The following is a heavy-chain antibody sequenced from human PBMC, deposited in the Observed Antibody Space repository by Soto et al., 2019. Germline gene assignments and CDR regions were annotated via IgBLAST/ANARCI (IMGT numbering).Heavy chain of an antibody. Sequence: ASVKVSCKASGGTFSSYAISWVRQAPRQGLEWMGGIIPIFGTANYAQKFQGRVTITADESTSTAYMELSSLRSEDTAVYYCAESFEYSSSPGAFDIWGQGTMVTVSS. V-gene: IGHV1-69*13. CDR2: IIPIFGTA. J-gene: IGHJ3*02. CDR1: GGTFSSYA. CDR3: AESFEYSSSPGAFDI. D-gene: IGHD6-6*01.